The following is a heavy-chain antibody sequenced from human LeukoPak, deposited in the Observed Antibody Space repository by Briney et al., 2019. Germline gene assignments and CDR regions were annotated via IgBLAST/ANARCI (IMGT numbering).Heavy chain of an antibody. CDR2: LNPSGGST. V-gene: IGHV1-46*01. D-gene: IGHD3-22*01. CDR3: ARGSSSGAYYFDY. Sequence: VSVKVSCKASGYTFSNFYMNWVRQAPGQGFEWMGILNPSGGSTRYAQKFQGRVTMTRDTSTSTVYMELSSLRSEDTAVYYCARGSSSGAYYFDYWGQGALVTVSS. CDR1: GYTFSNFY. J-gene: IGHJ4*02.